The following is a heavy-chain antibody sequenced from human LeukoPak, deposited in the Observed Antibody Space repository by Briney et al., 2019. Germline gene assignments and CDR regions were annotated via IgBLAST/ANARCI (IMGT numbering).Heavy chain of an antibody. J-gene: IGHJ4*02. CDR2: IIPIFGTA. CDR1: GGTFSSYA. Sequence: SVTVSCKASGGTFSSYAISWVRQAAGQRLEWMGGIIPIFGTANYAQKFQGRVTITTDESTSTAYMELSSLRSEDTAVYYCARVPVGAKLLYYFDYWGQGTLVTVSS. D-gene: IGHD1-26*01. CDR3: ARVPVGAKLLYYFDY. V-gene: IGHV1-69*05.